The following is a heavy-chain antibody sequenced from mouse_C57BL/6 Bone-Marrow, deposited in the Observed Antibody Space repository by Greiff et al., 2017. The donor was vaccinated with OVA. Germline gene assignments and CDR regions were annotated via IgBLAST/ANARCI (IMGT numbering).Heavy chain of an antibody. V-gene: IGHV5-17*01. CDR2: ISSGSSTI. CDR1: GFTFSDYG. CDR3: ARPGSRRYFDV. D-gene: IGHD1-1*01. Sequence: EVKLMESGGGLVKPGGSLKLSCAASGFTFSDYGMHWVRQAPETGLEWVAYISSGSSTIYYADTVKGRFTISRDNAKNTLFLQMTSLRSEDTAMYYCARPGSRRYFDVWGTGTTVTVSS. J-gene: IGHJ1*03.